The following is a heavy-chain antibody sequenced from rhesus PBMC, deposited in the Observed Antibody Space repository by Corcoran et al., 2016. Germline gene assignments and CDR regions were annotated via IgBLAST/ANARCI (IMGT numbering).Heavy chain of an antibody. J-gene: IGHJ4*01. CDR2: IYGSGGSP. CDR3: ARDPPYSGGWYYFDY. Sequence: QVQLQESGPGLVKPSETLSLTCAVSGGSISDSYYWSWIRQPPGKGLEWIGYIYGSGGSPSYNPSLNSRVTISTDTSKNQFSLKLSSVTAVDTAVYYCARDPPYSGGWYYFDYWGQGVLVTVSS. CDR1: GGSISDSYY. V-gene: IGHV4-106*01. D-gene: IGHD6-37*01.